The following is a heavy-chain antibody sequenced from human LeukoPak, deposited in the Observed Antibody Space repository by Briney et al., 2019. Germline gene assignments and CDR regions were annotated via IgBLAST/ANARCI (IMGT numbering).Heavy chain of an antibody. V-gene: IGHV4-59*01. D-gene: IGHD3-9*01. Sequence: SETLSLTCTVSGGSISYYYWIWIRQPPGKGLEWVGYIYYSGSTKYNPSLRSRVTISVDTSKKQFSLKLSSVTAADTAVYYCTRGGDDWYAFDIWRQGRMVTVSS. CDR1: GGSISYYY. J-gene: IGHJ3*02. CDR2: IYYSGST. CDR3: TRGGDDWYAFDI.